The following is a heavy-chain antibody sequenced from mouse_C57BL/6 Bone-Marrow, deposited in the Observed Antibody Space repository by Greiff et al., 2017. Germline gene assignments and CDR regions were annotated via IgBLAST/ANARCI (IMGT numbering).Heavy chain of an antibody. CDR3: ARSPNYYGSSYVDY. V-gene: IGHV1-19*01. CDR2: INPYNGGT. D-gene: IGHD1-1*01. Sequence: VQLQQSGPVLVKPGASVKMSCKASGYTFTDYYMNWVKQSHGKSLEWIGVINPYNGGTSYNQKFKGKATLTVDESSSTAYMELNSLTSEDSAVYYCARSPNYYGSSYVDYWGQGTTLTVSS. CDR1: GYTFTDYY. J-gene: IGHJ2*01.